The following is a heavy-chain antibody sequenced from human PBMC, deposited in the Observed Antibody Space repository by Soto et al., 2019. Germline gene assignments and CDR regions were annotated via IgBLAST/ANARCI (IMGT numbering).Heavy chain of an antibody. V-gene: IGHV3-21*01. Sequence: SLRLSCAASGFTFSSYSMNWVRQAPGKGLEWVSSISSSSSYIYYADSVKGRFTISRDNAKNSLYLQMNSLRAEDTAVYYCARLLYCSGGSCYSVKAFDIWGQGTMVTVSS. J-gene: IGHJ3*02. D-gene: IGHD2-15*01. CDR3: ARLLYCSGGSCYSVKAFDI. CDR1: GFTFSSYS. CDR2: ISSSSSYI.